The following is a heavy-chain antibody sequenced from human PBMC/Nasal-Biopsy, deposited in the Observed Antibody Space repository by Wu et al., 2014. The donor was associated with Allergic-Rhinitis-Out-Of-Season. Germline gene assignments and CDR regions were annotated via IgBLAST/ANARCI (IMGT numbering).Heavy chain of an antibody. CDR2: ISGSGGST. Sequence: LRLSCAASGFTFSSYAMSWVRQAPGKGLEWVSAISGSGGSTYYADSVKGRFTISRDNSKNTLYLQMNSLRAEDTAVYYCAKESIRTSSGWYWAAYPHFDYWGPGNPGHRLL. CDR1: GFTFSSYA. J-gene: IGHJ4*02. V-gene: IGHV3-23*01. D-gene: IGHD6-19*01. CDR3: AKESIRTSSGWYWAAYPHFDY.